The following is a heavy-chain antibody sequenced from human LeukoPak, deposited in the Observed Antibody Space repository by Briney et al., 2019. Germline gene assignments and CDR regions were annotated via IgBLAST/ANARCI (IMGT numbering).Heavy chain of an antibody. J-gene: IGHJ4*02. CDR3: ARASLSIGGYSSFDY. CDR1: GGSIRRHY. CDR2: IYKSGSNSENT. Sequence: PSETLSLTCTVSGGSIRRHYRSWIRQSAGKGLEWMGRIYKSGSNSENTNYNPSLESRVTVAADTSNNQFSLTLSSVTAADTAVYYCARASLSIGGYSSFDYWGQGSLVTVSS. V-gene: IGHV4-4*07. D-gene: IGHD2-15*01.